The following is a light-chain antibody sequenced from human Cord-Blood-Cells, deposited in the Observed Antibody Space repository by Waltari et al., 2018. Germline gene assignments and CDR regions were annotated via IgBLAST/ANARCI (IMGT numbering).Light chain of an antibody. V-gene: IGLV2-14*01. Sequence: QSALTQPASVSGSPGQSITISCTGTSSDVGCYTYVSWYQQHPGKDPKRMIYDVSNRPSGVSNRFSGSKSGNTASLTISGLQAEDEADYYCSSYTSSSTLVFGGGTKLTVL. J-gene: IGLJ3*02. CDR1: SSDVGCYTY. CDR2: DVS. CDR3: SSYTSSSTLV.